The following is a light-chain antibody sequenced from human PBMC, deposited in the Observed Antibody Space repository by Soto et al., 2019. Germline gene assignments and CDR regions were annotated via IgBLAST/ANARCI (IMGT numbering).Light chain of an antibody. CDR1: SGHSSYA. CDR2: LNSDGSH. V-gene: IGLV4-69*01. Sequence: QPVLTQSPSASASLGASVKLTCTLSSGHSSYAIAWHQQQPEKGPRYLMKLNSDGSHSKGDGIPDRFSGSSSGAERYLTISSLQSEDEADYYCQTWGSGMYWVFGGGTKLT. J-gene: IGLJ3*02. CDR3: QTWGSGMYWV.